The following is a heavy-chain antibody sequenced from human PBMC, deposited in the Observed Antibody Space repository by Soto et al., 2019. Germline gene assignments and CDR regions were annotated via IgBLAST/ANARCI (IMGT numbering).Heavy chain of an antibody. CDR1: GYTFTSYG. V-gene: IGHV1-18*01. CDR3: AAPNASGSGSYFGY. Sequence: ASVKVSCKASGYTFTSYGISWVRQAPGQGLEWVGWISAYNGNTNYAQKLQGRVTMTTDTSTSTAYMELRSLRSYDTAVYYCAAPNASGSGSYFGYWGQGTLVTVSS. D-gene: IGHD3-10*01. CDR2: ISAYNGNT. J-gene: IGHJ4*02.